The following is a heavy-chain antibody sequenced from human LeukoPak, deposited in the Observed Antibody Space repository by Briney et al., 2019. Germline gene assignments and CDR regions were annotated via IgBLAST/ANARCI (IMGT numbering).Heavy chain of an antibody. J-gene: IGHJ5*02. CDR2: MNPNTGNS. Sequence: ASVKVSCKASGYTFTSYDINWARQAAGQGLEWMGSMNPNTGNSGYAQRFQGRVTMTRDTSIDTAYMELSSLGSEDTAVYYCARKTCTSTSCLHPWGQGTLVTVSS. CDR3: ARKTCTSTSCLHP. CDR1: GYTFTSYD. D-gene: IGHD2-2*01. V-gene: IGHV1-8*01.